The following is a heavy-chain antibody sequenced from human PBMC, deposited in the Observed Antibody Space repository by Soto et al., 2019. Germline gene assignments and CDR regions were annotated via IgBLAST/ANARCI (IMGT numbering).Heavy chain of an antibody. D-gene: IGHD3-22*01. Sequence: QVQLVQSGAEVKKPGSSVKVSCKASGGTFSSYAISWVRQAPGQGLEWMGGILPIFGTANYAQKFQGRVTITADESTSTAYMELSSLRSEDTAVYYCARDGGKSYDSSGYSPAKYFQHWGQGTLVTVS. CDR1: GGTFSSYA. CDR2: ILPIFGTA. V-gene: IGHV1-69*12. J-gene: IGHJ1*01. CDR3: ARDGGKSYDSSGYSPAKYFQH.